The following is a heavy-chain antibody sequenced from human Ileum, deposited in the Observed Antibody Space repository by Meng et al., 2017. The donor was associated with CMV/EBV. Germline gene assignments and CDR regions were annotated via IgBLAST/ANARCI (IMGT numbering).Heavy chain of an antibody. D-gene: IGHD6-19*01. CDR3: ARGRVAGV. CDR1: GGSFSGYY. Sequence: QVQLQQWGAGLLKPSETLSLTCAVYGGSFSGYYWSWIRQPPGKGLEWIGVINHSGSTNYNPSLKSRVTISVDTSKNQFSLKLSSVTAADTAVYYCARGRVAGVWGQGTLVTVSS. V-gene: IGHV4-34*01. CDR2: INHSGST. J-gene: IGHJ4*02.